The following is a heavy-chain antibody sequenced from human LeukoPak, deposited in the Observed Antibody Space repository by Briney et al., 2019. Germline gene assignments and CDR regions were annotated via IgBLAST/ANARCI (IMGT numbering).Heavy chain of an antibody. CDR2: ITSSGGTI. J-gene: IGHJ6*02. Sequence: GGSLRLSCAASGFTFSSYEMNWVRQAPGKGLEWVSYITSSGGTIYYADSVKGRFTISRDNAKNSLYLQMNSLRAEDTAVYYCARVVGLLRCYYGMDVWGQGTAVTVSS. V-gene: IGHV3-48*03. D-gene: IGHD2/OR15-2a*01. CDR1: GFTFSSYE. CDR3: ARVVGLLRCYYGMDV.